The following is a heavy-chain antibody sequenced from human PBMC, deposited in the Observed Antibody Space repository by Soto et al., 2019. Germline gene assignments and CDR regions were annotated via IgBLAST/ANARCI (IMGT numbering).Heavy chain of an antibody. CDR3: AKYISASSSLFDY. CDR1: GFTFSSYA. V-gene: IGHV3-23*01. J-gene: IGHJ4*02. CDR2: ISGSGGST. D-gene: IGHD6-13*01. Sequence: GGSLRLSCAASGFTFSSYAMSWVRQAPGKGLEWVTAISGSGGSTYYADSVKGRFTISRANSKNTLYLQMNSLRAEDTAVYYCAKYISASSSLFDYWGQGTLVTVSS.